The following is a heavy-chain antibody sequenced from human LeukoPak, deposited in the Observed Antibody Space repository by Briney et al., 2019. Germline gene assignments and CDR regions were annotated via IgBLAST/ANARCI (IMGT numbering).Heavy chain of an antibody. CDR2: IYYSGTN. D-gene: IGHD5-12*01. V-gene: IGHV4-59*01. CDR3: SRERRFSGYEIN. J-gene: IGHJ4*02. CDR1: GGSLSNYY. Sequence: PSETLSLTCSVSGGSLSNYYWSWIRQPPGKGLEWMGNIYYSGTNNYNLSLESRVTTSANTTTNQFSLKLITVPAADTAVYYYSRERRFSGYEINWGQGTVVSVS.